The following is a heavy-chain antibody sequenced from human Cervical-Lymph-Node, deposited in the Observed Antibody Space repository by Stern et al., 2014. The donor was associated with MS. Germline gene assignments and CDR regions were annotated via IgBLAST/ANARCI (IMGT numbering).Heavy chain of an antibody. CDR3: ASLPTYSYYYYGMDV. CDR1: GGSISSGSYY. CDR2: MFYSGST. Sequence: QLQLQESGPGLVKPSETLSLTCTVSGGSISSGSYYWGWIRQPPGKGLAWIGSMFYSGSTYYNPPLESRVPISVDTPKTPFSLKLSSVTAADTAVYFCASLPTYSYYYYGMDVWGQGTTVTVSS. V-gene: IGHV4-39*02. D-gene: IGHD4-11*01. J-gene: IGHJ6*02.